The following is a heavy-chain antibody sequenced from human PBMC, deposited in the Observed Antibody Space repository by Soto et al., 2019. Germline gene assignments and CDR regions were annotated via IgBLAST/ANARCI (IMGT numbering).Heavy chain of an antibody. V-gene: IGHV1-18*01. CDR2: INTYNGNT. Sequence: ASVKVSCKASGYSFTRYGIAWARQAPGQGLEWMGWINTYNGNTNYAQNLQGRVTLTTDTSTSTAYMELTSLRSNDTAIYYCAMVDDCVTPSPQDVWGQGTTVTVSS. CDR1: GYSFTRYG. J-gene: IGHJ6*02. CDR3: AMVDDCVTPSPQDV. D-gene: IGHD3-16*01.